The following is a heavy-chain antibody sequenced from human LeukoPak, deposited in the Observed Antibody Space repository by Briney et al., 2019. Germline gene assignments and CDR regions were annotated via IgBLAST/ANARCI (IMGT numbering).Heavy chain of an antibody. J-gene: IGHJ4*02. CDR3: AKETVVTRAADF. D-gene: IGHD2-21*02. V-gene: IGHV3-23*01. Sequence: GGSLRLSCAASGFTFSDYFMSWVRQAPGKGLEWVSPISAGGGSSYYVDSVKGRFTISRDNSKNMLYLQMNSLRVEDTAVYYCAKETVVTRAADFWGQGTLVTVSS. CDR1: GFTFSDYF. CDR2: ISAGGGSS.